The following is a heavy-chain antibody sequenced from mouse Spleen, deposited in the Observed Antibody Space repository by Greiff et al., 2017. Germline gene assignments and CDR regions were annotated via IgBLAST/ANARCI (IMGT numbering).Heavy chain of an antibody. V-gene: IGHV5-9-2*01. J-gene: IGHJ1*01. D-gene: IGHD1-1*01. Sequence: EVQGVESGGGLVKPGGSLKLSCAASGFTFSSYGMSWVRQTPEKRLEWVATISGGGSYTYYPDSVKGRFTISRDNAKNNLYLQMSSLRSEDTALYYCASTVVDWYFDVWGAGTTVTVSS. CDR3: ASTVVDWYFDV. CDR1: GFTFSSYG. CDR2: ISGGGSYT.